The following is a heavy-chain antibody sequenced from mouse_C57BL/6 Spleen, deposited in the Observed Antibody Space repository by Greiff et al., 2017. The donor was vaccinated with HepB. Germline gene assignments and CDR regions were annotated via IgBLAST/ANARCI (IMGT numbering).Heavy chain of an antibody. V-gene: IGHV1-82*01. CDR2: IYPGDGDT. J-gene: IGHJ1*03. CDR1: GYAFSSSW. CDR3: ARLFITTVVATGWYFDV. Sequence: QVQLKQSGPELVKPGASVKISCKASGYAFSSSWMNWVKPRPGKGLEWIGRIYPGDGDTNYNGKFKGKATLTADKSSSTAYMQLSSLTSEDSAVYFCARLFITTVVATGWYFDVWGTGTTVTVSS. D-gene: IGHD1-1*01.